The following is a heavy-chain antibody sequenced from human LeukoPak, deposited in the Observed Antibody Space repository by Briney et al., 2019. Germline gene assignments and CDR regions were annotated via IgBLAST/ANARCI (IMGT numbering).Heavy chain of an antibody. CDR2: IWYDGSNK. D-gene: IGHD6-6*01. J-gene: IGHJ4*02. CDR3: ARDPVAAPYFDY. Sequence: GGSLRLSCAASGFTFSSYGMHWVRQAPGKGLEWVAVIWYDGSNKYYADSVKGRFTISRDNSKNTLYLQMNSLRAEDTAVYYCARDPVAAPYFDYWGQGALVTVSS. CDR1: GFTFSSYG. V-gene: IGHV3-33*01.